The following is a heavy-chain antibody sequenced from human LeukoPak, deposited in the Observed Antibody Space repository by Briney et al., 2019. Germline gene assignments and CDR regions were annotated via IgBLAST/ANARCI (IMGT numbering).Heavy chain of an antibody. CDR1: GGSMRPYY. CDR2: IYYSGGT. D-gene: IGHD3-22*01. CDR3: ASSLHSNGYYPGDC. Sequence: SETLSLTCTVSGGSMRPYYWSWIRQPPGKGLEWMGYIYYSGGTNYNPSLKSRVTISLDTSKNQFSLKLSSVTAADTAVYYCASSLHSNGYYPGDCWGQGTLVTVSS. J-gene: IGHJ4*02. V-gene: IGHV4-59*08.